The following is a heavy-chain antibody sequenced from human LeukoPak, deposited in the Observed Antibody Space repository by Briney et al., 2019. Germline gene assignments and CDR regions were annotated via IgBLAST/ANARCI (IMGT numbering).Heavy chain of an antibody. D-gene: IGHD6-13*01. CDR1: GFTFSNYG. J-gene: IGHJ4*02. Sequence: GGSLRLSCAASGFTFSNYGMHWVRQAPGKGLDWVAVIWYDGSYKYYADSVKGRFTISRDNSKNTLYLQMNGLRAEDTAVYYCAKVVQYTASTGTGLDYWGQGTLVTVSS. CDR2: IWYDGSYK. V-gene: IGHV3-33*06. CDR3: AKVVQYTASTGTGLDY.